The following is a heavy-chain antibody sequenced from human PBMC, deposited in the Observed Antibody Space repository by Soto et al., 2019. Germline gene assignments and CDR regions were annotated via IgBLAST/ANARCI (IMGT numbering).Heavy chain of an antibody. CDR2: ISSSSSYI. Sequence: EVQLVESGGGLVKPGGSLRLSCAASGFTFSSYSMNWVRQAPGKGLEWVSSISSSSSYIYYADSVKGRFTISRDNAKNSLYLQMNSLRAEDTAVYYCARDRVAAAAKPPPAFDIWGQGTMVTVSS. D-gene: IGHD6-13*01. J-gene: IGHJ3*02. CDR3: ARDRVAAAAKPPPAFDI. V-gene: IGHV3-21*01. CDR1: GFTFSSYS.